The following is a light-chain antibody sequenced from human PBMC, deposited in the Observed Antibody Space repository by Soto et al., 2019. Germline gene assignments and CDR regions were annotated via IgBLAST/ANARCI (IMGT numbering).Light chain of an antibody. CDR2: EVR. J-gene: IGLJ1*01. CDR3: NSYTSSTSLPYV. CDR1: SNDIGGYNY. V-gene: IGLV2-14*01. Sequence: QSVLTQPASVSGSPGHSITISCTGTSNDIGGYNYVSWYQQHPGKAPKLLIFEVRSRPSGVSNRFSGSKSGNTASLTISALQPEDEADYFCNSYTSSTSLPYVFGTGTKVTVL.